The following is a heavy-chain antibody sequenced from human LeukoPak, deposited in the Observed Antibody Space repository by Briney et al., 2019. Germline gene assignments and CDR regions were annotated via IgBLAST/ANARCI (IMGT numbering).Heavy chain of an antibody. Sequence: SETLSLTCTVSGGSISSYYWSWIRQPPGKGLEWIGYIYYSGSTNYNPSLKSRVTISVDTSKNQFSLKLSSVTAADTDVYYCARVAGYSSSSRRGYFDYWGQGTLVTVSS. V-gene: IGHV4-59*01. CDR1: GGSISSYY. CDR3: ARVAGYSSSSRRGYFDY. J-gene: IGHJ4*02. CDR2: IYYSGST. D-gene: IGHD6-6*01.